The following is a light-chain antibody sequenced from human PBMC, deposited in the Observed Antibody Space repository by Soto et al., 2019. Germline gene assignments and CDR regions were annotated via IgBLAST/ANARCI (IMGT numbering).Light chain of an antibody. CDR1: QSVSSY. V-gene: IGKV3-11*01. Sequence: EIVLTQSPDTLSLSPGERATLSCRASQSVSSYLAWYQQKPGQAPRLLIYDASNRATGIPARFSGSGSWTDFTLTISSLEPEYFAVYYCQRRSNWPLTFGGGTKVE. J-gene: IGKJ4*01. CDR3: QRRSNWPLT. CDR2: DAS.